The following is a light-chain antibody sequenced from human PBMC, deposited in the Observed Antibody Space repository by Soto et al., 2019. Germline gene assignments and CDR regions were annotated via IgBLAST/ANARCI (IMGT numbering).Light chain of an antibody. J-gene: IGLJ1*01. Sequence: QSVLTQPASVSGSPGQSITISCTGTSSVFGSYNLVSWYQQHPGKAPKLMIYEGSKRPSGVSNRFSGSKSGNTASLTISLLQAEDEADYYCCSYAGSSTYVFGTGTKVTVL. CDR3: CSYAGSSTYV. CDR1: SSVFGSYNL. CDR2: EGS. V-gene: IGLV2-23*01.